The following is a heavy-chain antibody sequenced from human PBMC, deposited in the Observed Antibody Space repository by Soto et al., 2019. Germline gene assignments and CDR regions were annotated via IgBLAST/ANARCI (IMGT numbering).Heavy chain of an antibody. CDR3: ARDSISIRWEPDY. Sequence: SLRLSCAASGFTFGAFAMHWVRQVPGKGLEYVSAISSDGSRTYYASSVRGRFTISRDNSKNTLYLQMGSLRADDMAIYYCARDSISIRWEPDYWVQGTLVTVS. D-gene: IGHD1-26*01. V-gene: IGHV3-64*01. CDR2: ISSDGSRT. J-gene: IGHJ4*02. CDR1: GFTFGAFA.